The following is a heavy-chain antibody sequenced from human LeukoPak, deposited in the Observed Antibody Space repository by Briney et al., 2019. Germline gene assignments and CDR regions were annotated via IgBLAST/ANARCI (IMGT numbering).Heavy chain of an antibody. Sequence: GASVKVSCKASGYTFTSYGISWVRQAPGQGREWMGWISAYNGNTNYAQKLQGRVTMTIDTSTSAADMELRRLRSDDTAGCYCARSKDSVVVPAASYNYYHGMDVWGQGTTVTVSS. CDR2: ISAYNGNT. CDR3: ARSKDSVVVPAASYNYYHGMDV. CDR1: GYTFTSYG. V-gene: IGHV1-18*01. J-gene: IGHJ6*02. D-gene: IGHD2-2*01.